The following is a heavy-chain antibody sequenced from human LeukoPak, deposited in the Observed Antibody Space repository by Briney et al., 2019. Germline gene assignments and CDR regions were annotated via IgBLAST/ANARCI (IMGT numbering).Heavy chain of an antibody. V-gene: IGHV1-18*01. J-gene: IGHJ4*02. CDR1: GYTFTSYG. D-gene: IGHD3-22*01. Sequence: ASVKVSCKASGYTFTSYGLSWVRQAPGQGLEWMGWISAYNGNTNYAQKLQGRVTMTTDTSTSTAYMELRSLRSDDTAVYYCARGGDYYDSSGYFDYWGQGTLVTVSS. CDR2: ISAYNGNT. CDR3: ARGGDYYDSSGYFDY.